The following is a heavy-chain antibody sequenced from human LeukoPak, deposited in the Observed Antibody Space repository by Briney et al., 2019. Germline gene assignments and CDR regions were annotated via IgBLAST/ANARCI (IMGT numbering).Heavy chain of an antibody. Sequence: GGSLRLSCAASGFTFSSYEMNWVRQAPGKGLEGGSYISSSGSTIYYADSVKGRFTISRDNAKNSLYLQMNSLRAEDTAVYYCARDQRYFDWLPFDYWGQGTLVTVSS. CDR1: GFTFSSYE. V-gene: IGHV3-48*03. CDR3: ARDQRYFDWLPFDY. J-gene: IGHJ4*02. D-gene: IGHD3-9*01. CDR2: ISSSGSTI.